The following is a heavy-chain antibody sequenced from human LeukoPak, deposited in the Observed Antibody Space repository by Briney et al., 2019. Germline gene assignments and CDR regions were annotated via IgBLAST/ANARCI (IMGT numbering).Heavy chain of an antibody. CDR1: GGSITSSSYY. D-gene: IGHD3-9*01. V-gene: IGHV4-39*07. Sequence: SETLSLTCSVSGGSITSSSYYWAWIRQTPERGLEWIGSIYYTGGTYYSPSLKSRVTISVDTSKNQFSLKLSSVTAADTAVYYCARFPVRYFNAFDIWGQGTMVTVSS. J-gene: IGHJ3*02. CDR3: ARFPVRYFNAFDI. CDR2: IYYTGGT.